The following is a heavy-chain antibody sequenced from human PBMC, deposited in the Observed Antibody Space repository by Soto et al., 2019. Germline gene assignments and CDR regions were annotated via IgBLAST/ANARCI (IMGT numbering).Heavy chain of an antibody. CDR2: IYYSGSS. V-gene: IGHV4-30-4*08. CDR3: ARGGARWPSYFDS. Sequence: ASETLSLTCSVSGGSISGDYYWSWIRQSPEKGLEWIGYIYYSGSSYSNPALQSRLSMSLDTSKNQFSLKLRSVTAADTAVYYCARGGARWPSYFDSWGQGALVTVSS. D-gene: IGHD2-15*01. J-gene: IGHJ4*02. CDR1: GGSISGDYY.